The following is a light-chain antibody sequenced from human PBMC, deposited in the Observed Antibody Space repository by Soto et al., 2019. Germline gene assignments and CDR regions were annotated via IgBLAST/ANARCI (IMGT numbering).Light chain of an antibody. CDR2: WAS. J-gene: IGKJ1*01. CDR3: QQYYSTPLT. V-gene: IGKV4-1*01. Sequence: DIVMTQSPDSLAVSLGERATINCKSSQSVLYSSNNKNYLAWYQQKPGQPPKLLIYWASTRESGVPDRFSGSGSGTDFTLAISSLQAEDVGVYYCQQYYSTPLTFGQGTKVEIK. CDR1: QSVLYSSNNKNY.